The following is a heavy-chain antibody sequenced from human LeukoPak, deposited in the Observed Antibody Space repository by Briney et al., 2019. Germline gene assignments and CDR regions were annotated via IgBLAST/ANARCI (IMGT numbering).Heavy chain of an antibody. Sequence: GGSLRLSCAASGFTFSSYWMQWVRQAPGKGPVWVSRINRDGSSTIYADSVKGRFTISRDNVKNTLYLQMNSLRAEDTAVYYCARARYYDSSGYLVYWGQGTLVTVSS. CDR2: INRDGSST. D-gene: IGHD3-22*01. J-gene: IGHJ4*02. V-gene: IGHV3-74*01. CDR3: ARARYYDSSGYLVY. CDR1: GFTFSSYW.